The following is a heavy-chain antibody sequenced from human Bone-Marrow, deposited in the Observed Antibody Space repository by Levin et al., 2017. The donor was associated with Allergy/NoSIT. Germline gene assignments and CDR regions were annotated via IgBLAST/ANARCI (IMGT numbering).Heavy chain of an antibody. CDR3: TRRVGGYSYGYGDWFDP. Sequence: GESLKISCAASGFTFSGSAMHWVRQASGKGLEWVGRIRSKANSYATAYAASVKGRFTISRDDSKNTAYLQMNSLKTEDTAVYYCTRRVGGYSYGYGDWFDPWGQGTLVTVSS. CDR2: IRSKANSYAT. CDR1: GFTFSGSA. J-gene: IGHJ5*02. V-gene: IGHV3-73*01. D-gene: IGHD5-18*01.